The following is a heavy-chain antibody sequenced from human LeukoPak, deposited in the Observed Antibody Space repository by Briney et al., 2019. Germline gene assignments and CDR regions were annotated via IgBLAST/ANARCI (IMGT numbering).Heavy chain of an antibody. J-gene: IGHJ6*02. D-gene: IGHD6-19*01. CDR2: IYYSGST. V-gene: IGHV4-59*01. CDR3: ARAPGVAGSYYYYGMDV. Sequence: PSETLSLTCTVSGGSISSYYWGWIRQPPGKGLEWIGYIYYSGSTNYNPSLKSRVTISVDTSKNQFSLKLSSVTAADTAVYYCARAPGVAGSYYYYGMDVWGQGTTVTVSS. CDR1: GGSISSYY.